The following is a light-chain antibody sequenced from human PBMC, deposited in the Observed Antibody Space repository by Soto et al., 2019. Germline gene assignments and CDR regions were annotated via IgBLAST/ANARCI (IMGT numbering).Light chain of an antibody. CDR3: QQTHSTPT. Sequence: DIQLTQSPPSLSASVGDKVTITCRASQNIGTTLNWYQLRPGEAPKLLTYVTSTLQTGVPSRFSGSGSGSDFTLTINNLQPEDFGTYSCQQTHSTPTFGQGTKVEIK. CDR2: VTS. V-gene: IGKV1-39*01. J-gene: IGKJ1*01. CDR1: QNIGTT.